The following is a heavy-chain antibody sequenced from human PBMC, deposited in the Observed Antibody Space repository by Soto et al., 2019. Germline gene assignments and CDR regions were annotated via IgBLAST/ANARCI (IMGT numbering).Heavy chain of an antibody. CDR1: VFIFINFA. CDR3: AKDAVGSAGVWLVSD. J-gene: IGHJ1*01. D-gene: IGHD3-3*01. CDR2: ILRVGNQV. Sequence: GGSLRLFCSASVFIFINFARIWIRQALGRGLETVAGILRVGNQVDYAESVKGRFTITRDNWQNTLVLQMDSLRVEDRGVYYCAKDAVGSAGVWLVSDWGQGTLVTVSS. V-gene: IGHV3-23*03.